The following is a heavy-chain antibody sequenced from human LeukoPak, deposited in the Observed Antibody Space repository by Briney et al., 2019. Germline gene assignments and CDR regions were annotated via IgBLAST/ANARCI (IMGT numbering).Heavy chain of an antibody. CDR2: IHYDGRT. CDR3: ARLVNYGYSDY. V-gene: IGHV4-59*11. J-gene: IGHJ4*02. Sequence: SETLSLTCTVSGGSSSGRYWTWIRQPPGKGLEWIGYIHYDGRTNYNPSFKSRVIISLDTSNNQFSLNLKSVTAADTAAYYCARLVNYGYSDYWGQGTLVTVSS. D-gene: IGHD3-22*01. CDR1: GGSSSGRY.